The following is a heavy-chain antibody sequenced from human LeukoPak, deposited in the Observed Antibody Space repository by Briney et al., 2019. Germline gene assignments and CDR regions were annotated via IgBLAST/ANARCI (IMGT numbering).Heavy chain of an antibody. J-gene: IGHJ3*02. CDR2: IYENGNT. CDR1: GGSIRSSHSF. CDR3: ARGPYSYDSSGAFDI. V-gene: IGHV4-39*07. D-gene: IGHD3-22*01. Sequence: SEALSLTCSVSGGSIRSSHSFWGWIRQPLGKGLEWIATIYENGNTYYSPSLKSRVTISVDTSKNQFSLKLSSVTAADTAVYFCARGPYSYDSSGAFDIWGQGTMVTVSS.